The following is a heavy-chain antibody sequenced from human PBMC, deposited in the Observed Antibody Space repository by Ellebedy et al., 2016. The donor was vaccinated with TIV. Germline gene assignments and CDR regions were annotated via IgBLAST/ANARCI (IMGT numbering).Heavy chain of an antibody. J-gene: IGHJ4*02. D-gene: IGHD5-24*01. CDR3: ARDYGDGYNSYFDY. Sequence: ESLKISCAASGFTFSSYNMNWVRQAPGKGLEWIGSIYYSGSTYYNPSLKSRVTISVDTSKNQFSLKLSSMTAADTAVYYCARDYGDGYNSYFDYWGQGTLVTVSS. V-gene: IGHV4-39*07. CDR2: IYYSGST. CDR1: GFTFSSYN.